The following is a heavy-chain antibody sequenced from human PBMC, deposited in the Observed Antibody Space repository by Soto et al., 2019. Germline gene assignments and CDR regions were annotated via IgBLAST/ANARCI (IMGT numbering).Heavy chain of an antibody. CDR1: GGTFSSYA. Sequence: GASVKVSCKASGGTFSSYAISWVRQAPGQGLEWMGGIIPIFGTANYAQKFQGRVTITADESTSTAYMELSSLRSEDTAVYYCAKDLRRRNGPPGAFDIWGQGTMVTVSS. CDR2: IIPIFGTA. J-gene: IGHJ3*02. V-gene: IGHV1-69*13. D-gene: IGHD1-1*01. CDR3: AKDLRRRNGPPGAFDI.